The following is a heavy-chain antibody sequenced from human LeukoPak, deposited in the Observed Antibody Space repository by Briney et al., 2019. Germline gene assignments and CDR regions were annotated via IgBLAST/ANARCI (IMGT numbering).Heavy chain of an antibody. CDR1: GGTFSSYA. J-gene: IGHJ4*02. D-gene: IGHD2-15*01. CDR3: ARDSKRSLGYCSGGSCYYGGY. V-gene: IGHV1-69*13. Sequence: ASVKVSCKASGGTFSSYAISWVRQAPGQGLEWMGGIIPIFGTANYAQKSQGRVTITADESTSTAYMELSSLRSEDTAVYYCARDSKRSLGYCSGGSCYYGGYWGQGTLVTVSS. CDR2: IIPIFGTA.